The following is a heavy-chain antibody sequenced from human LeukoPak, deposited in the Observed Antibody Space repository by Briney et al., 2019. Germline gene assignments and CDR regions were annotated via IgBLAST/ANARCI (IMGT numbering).Heavy chain of an antibody. Sequence: PGGSLRLSCAASGFTFSSSGMTWVRQAPGKGLEWVSFIYSGGATYYADSVRGRFTISRDSSKNTLYLQMNSLRVEDTAVYYCARVPGYSWGQGTLVTVSS. CDR1: GFTFSSSG. D-gene: IGHD6-13*01. CDR2: IYSGGAT. J-gene: IGHJ4*02. V-gene: IGHV3-53*01. CDR3: ARVPGYS.